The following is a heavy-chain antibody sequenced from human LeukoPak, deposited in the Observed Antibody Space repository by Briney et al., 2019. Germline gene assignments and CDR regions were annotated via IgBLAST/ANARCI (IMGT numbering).Heavy chain of an antibody. D-gene: IGHD2-2*01. CDR3: ARGYCSSTSCYWDDAFDI. Sequence: SVKVSCKASGGTFSSYAISWVRQAPGQGLEWMGGIIPIFGTANYAQKFQGRVTITADESTSTAYMVLSSLRSEDTAVYYCARGYCSSTSCYWDDAFDIWGQGTMVTVSS. V-gene: IGHV1-69*01. CDR2: IIPIFGTA. CDR1: GGTFSSYA. J-gene: IGHJ3*02.